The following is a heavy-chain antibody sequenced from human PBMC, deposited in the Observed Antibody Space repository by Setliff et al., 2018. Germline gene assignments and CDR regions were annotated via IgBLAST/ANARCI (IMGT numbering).Heavy chain of an antibody. CDR3: VREGVDSRSSTDYRYYMDV. CDR2: TIPMFGTT. J-gene: IGHJ6*03. CDR1: GGTFSSYG. V-gene: IGHV1-69*05. D-gene: IGHD3-22*01. Sequence: GASVKVSCKASGGTFSSYGISWVRQAPGQGLEWMRGTIPMFGTTSYARQFQGRVTTITDESTSTAYMQLSSLGSEDTAVYYCVREGVDSRSSTDYRYYMDVWGKGTTVTVSS.